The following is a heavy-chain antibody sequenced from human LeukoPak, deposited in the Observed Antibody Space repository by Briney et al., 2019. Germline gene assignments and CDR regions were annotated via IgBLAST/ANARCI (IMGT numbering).Heavy chain of an antibody. CDR2: INHSGST. CDR1: GGSFSGYY. D-gene: IGHD3-10*01. CDR3: ARRQPLKYYYGSGSDYNVPAGAYDY. V-gene: IGHV4-34*01. Sequence: SETLSLTCAVYGGSFSGYYWSWIRQPPGKGLEWTGEINHSGSTNYNPSLKTRVTISVDTSKNQFSLKLSSVTAADTAVYYCARRQPLKYYYGSGSDYNVPAGAYDYWGQGTLVTVSS. J-gene: IGHJ4*02.